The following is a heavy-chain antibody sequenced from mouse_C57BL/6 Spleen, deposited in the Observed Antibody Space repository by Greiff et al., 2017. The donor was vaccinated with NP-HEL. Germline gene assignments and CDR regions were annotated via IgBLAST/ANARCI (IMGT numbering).Heavy chain of an antibody. Sequence: EVKLVESEGGLVQPGSSMKLSCTASGFTFSDYYMAWVRQVPEKGLEWVANINYDGSSTYYLDSLKSRFIISRDNAKNILYLQMSSLKSEDTATYYCARRDPYYAYFDYWGQGTTLTVSS. D-gene: IGHD1-1*01. CDR2: INYDGSST. CDR1: GFTFSDYY. J-gene: IGHJ2*01. CDR3: ARRDPYYAYFDY. V-gene: IGHV5-16*01.